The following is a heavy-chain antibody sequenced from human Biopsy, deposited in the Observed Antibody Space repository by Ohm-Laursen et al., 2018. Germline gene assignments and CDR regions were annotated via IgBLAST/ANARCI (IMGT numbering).Heavy chain of an antibody. J-gene: IGHJ5*01. CDR2: INPSGGST. CDR1: GYNFNAYY. V-gene: IGHV1-46*02. CDR3: AKGGHKAWLDS. D-gene: IGHD1-26*01. Sequence: ASVKVSCKASGYNFNAYYMHWVRQAPGQGLEWMGIINPSGGSTDYAQKFQGRVTMTRDTSTSTVYMELISLRSDDTAVYYCAKGGHKAWLDSWGQGALVTVSS.